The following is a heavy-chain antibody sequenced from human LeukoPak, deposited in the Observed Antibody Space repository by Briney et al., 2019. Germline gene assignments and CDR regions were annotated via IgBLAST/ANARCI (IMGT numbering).Heavy chain of an antibody. J-gene: IGHJ4*02. CDR3: ARVFKVVGATISFDY. V-gene: IGHV4-34*01. Sequence: PSETLSLTCAVYGGSFSGYYWSWIRQPPGKGLEWIGEINHSGSTNYNPSLKSRVTISVDTSKNQFSLKLSSVTAADTAVYYRARVFKVVGATISFDYWGQGTLVTVSS. CDR1: GGSFSGYY. CDR2: INHSGST. D-gene: IGHD1-26*01.